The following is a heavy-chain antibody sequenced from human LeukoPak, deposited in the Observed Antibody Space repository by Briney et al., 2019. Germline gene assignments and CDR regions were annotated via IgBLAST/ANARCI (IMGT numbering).Heavy chain of an antibody. CDR3: ARGTYFDSSSPYYYYMDV. CDR2: IIPIFGTA. CDR1: GGTFSSYA. J-gene: IGHJ6*03. D-gene: IGHD6-13*01. Sequence: SVKVSCKASGGTFSSYAISWVRQAPGQGLEWMGGIIPIFGTANYAQKFQGRVTITADKSTSTAYMELSSLRSEDTAVYYCARGTYFDSSSPYYYYMDVWGKGTTVTISS. V-gene: IGHV1-69*06.